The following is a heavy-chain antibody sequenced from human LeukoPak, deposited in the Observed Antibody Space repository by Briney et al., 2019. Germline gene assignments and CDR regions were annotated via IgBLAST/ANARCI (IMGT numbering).Heavy chain of an antibody. V-gene: IGHV1-8*01. CDR2: MNPNSGNT. CDR3: ARFIAAAPYYYYGMDV. Sequence: GASVKVSCKASGYTFTSYDINWVRQATGQGLEWMGWMNPNSGNTGYAQKFQGRVTMTRNTSISTAYMELSSLRSEDTAVYYCARFIAAAPYYYYGMDVWGQGTTVTVSS. J-gene: IGHJ6*02. D-gene: IGHD6-13*01. CDR1: GYTFTSYD.